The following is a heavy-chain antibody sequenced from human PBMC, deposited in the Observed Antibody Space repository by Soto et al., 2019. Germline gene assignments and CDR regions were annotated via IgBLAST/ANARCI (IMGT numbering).Heavy chain of an antibody. CDR3: ARDSDCHSTSCFFPPHV. V-gene: IGHV3-21*06. CDR1: EFTFSDES. D-gene: IGHD2-2*01. CDR2: ISGGGSYI. J-gene: IGHJ6*02. Sequence: VSLRLSCSAAEFTFSDESMSRVRQVTGKGLEWVSGISGGGSYIFYADSVQGRFSISRDNAKNSLFLEMNSLRVEDTAVYYCARDSDCHSTSCFFPPHVWGQGTTVTVSS.